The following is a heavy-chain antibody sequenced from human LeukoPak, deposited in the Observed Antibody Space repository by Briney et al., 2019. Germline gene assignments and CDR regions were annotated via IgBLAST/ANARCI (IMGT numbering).Heavy chain of an antibody. Sequence: SETLSLTCTVSGGSISSYYWSWIRQPAGKGLEWIGRIYTSGSTNYNPSLKSRVTISVDKSKNQFSLKLSSVTAADTAVYYCARDPAGLVVVPAASATWFDPWGQGTLVTVSS. V-gene: IGHV4-4*07. CDR3: ARDPAGLVVVPAASATWFDP. D-gene: IGHD2-2*01. J-gene: IGHJ5*02. CDR1: GGSISSYY. CDR2: IYTSGST.